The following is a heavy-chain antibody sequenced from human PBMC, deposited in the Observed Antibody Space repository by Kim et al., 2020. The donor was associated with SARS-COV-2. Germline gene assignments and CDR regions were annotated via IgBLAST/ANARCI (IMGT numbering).Heavy chain of an antibody. CDR3: TTVYFVVRGVHYYGMDV. CDR2: IKSKTDGGTT. V-gene: IGHV3-15*01. CDR1: GFTFSNAW. D-gene: IGHD3-10*01. Sequence: GGSLRRSCAASGFTFSNAWMSWVRQAPGKGLEWVGRIKSKTDGGTTDYAAPVKGRFTISRDDSKNTLYLQMNSLKTEDTAVYYCTTVYFVVRGVHYYGMDVWGQGTTVTVSS. J-gene: IGHJ6*02.